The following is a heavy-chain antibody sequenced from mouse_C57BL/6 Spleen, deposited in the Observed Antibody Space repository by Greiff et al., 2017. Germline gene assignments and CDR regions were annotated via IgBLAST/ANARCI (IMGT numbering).Heavy chain of an antibody. V-gene: IGHV3-6*01. CDR2: ISYDGSN. CDR3: ARGLDSFRLEGYFDY. J-gene: IGHJ2*01. Sequence: EVKLVESGPGLVKPSQSLSLTCSVTGYSITSGYYWNWIRQFPGNKLEWMGYISYDGSNNYNPSLKNQISITRDTSKNQFFLKLNSVTTEDTATYYCARGLDSFRLEGYFDYWGQGTTLTVSS. D-gene: IGHD3-2*01. CDR1: GYSITSGYY.